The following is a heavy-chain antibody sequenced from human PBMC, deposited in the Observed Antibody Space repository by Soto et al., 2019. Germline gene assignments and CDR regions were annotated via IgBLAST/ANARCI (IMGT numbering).Heavy chain of an antibody. CDR2: IWYDGSNK. J-gene: IGHJ3*02. CDR1: GFTFSSYG. CDR3: ASVLGWFGELLPRGDAFDI. D-gene: IGHD3-10*01. Sequence: PGGSLRLSCAASGFTFSSYGMHWVRQAPGKGLEWVAVIWYDGSNKYYADSVKGRFTISRDNSKNTLYLQMNSLRAEDTAVYYCASVLGWFGELLPRGDAFDIWGQGTMVTVSS. V-gene: IGHV3-33*01.